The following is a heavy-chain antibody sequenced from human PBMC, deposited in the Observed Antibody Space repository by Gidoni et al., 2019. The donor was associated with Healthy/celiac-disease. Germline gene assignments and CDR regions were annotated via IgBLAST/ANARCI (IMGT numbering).Heavy chain of an antibody. CDR1: GGSISSSSYY. V-gene: IGHV4-39*07. D-gene: IGHD5-12*01. Sequence: QLQLQESDPGLVKPSETLSLTCTVSGGSISSSSYYWGWIRQPPGKGLEWIGSIYYSGSTYYNPSLKSRVTISVDTSKNQFSLKLSSVTAADTAVYYCARGVVGGYDGGNWFDPWGQGTLVTVSS. J-gene: IGHJ5*02. CDR3: ARGVVGGYDGGNWFDP. CDR2: IYYSGST.